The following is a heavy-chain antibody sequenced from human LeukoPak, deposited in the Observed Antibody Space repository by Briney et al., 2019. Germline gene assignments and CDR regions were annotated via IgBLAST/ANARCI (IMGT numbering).Heavy chain of an antibody. Sequence: ASVKVSCKASGYTFTDYYMHWVRQAPGQGLEWMGIINPSGGSTSYAQKFQGRVTMTRDTSTSTVYMELSSLRSEDTAVYYCARDNYGDYAHYYYYYMDVWGKGTTVTIS. V-gene: IGHV1-46*01. CDR2: INPSGGST. D-gene: IGHD4-17*01. CDR1: GYTFTDYY. J-gene: IGHJ6*03. CDR3: ARDNYGDYAHYYYYYMDV.